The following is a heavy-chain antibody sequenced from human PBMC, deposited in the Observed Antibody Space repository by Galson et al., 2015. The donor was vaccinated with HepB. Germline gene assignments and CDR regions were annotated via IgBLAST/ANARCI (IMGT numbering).Heavy chain of an antibody. V-gene: IGHV3-74*01. J-gene: IGHJ4*02. CDR3: ARDLRKNRLDY. CDR1: GLTFRNYW. CDR2: INGDGSIT. D-gene: IGHD2/OR15-2a*01. Sequence: SLRLSCATSGLTFRNYWMHWVRQVPGKGLEWVSAINGDGSITTYADSVKGRFTISRDNSKNTLYLQMNSLGADDTAVYYCARDLRKNRLDYWGQGTLVTVSS.